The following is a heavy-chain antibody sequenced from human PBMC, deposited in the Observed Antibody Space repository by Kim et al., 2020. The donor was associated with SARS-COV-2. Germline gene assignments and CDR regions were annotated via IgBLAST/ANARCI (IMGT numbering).Heavy chain of an antibody. J-gene: IGHJ2*01. V-gene: IGHV1-69*13. CDR2: IIPIFGTA. CDR3: ARAGIQLWSTHWYFDL. CDR1: GGTFSSYA. D-gene: IGHD5-18*01. Sequence: SVKVSCKASGGTFSSYAISWVRQAPGQGLEWMGGIIPIFGTANYAQKFQGRVMITADESTSTAYMELSSLRSEDTAVYYCARAGIQLWSTHWYFDLWGRGTLVTVSS.